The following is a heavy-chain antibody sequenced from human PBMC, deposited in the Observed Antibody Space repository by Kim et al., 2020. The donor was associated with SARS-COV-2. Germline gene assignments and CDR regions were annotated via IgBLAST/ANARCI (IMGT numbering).Heavy chain of an antibody. V-gene: IGHV4-31*03. CDR2: IYYSGST. CDR3: ARLSPITFGGVWTYGMDV. D-gene: IGHD3-16*01. Sequence: SETLSLTCTVSGGSISSGGYYWSWIRQHPGKGLEWIGYIYYSGSTYYNPSLKSRVTISVDTSKNQFSLKLSSVTAADTAVYYCARLSPITFGGVWTYGMDVWGQGTTVTVSS. J-gene: IGHJ6*02. CDR1: GGSISSGGYY.